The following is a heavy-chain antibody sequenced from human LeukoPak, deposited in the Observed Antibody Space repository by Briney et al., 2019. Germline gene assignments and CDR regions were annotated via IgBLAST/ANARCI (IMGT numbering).Heavy chain of an antibody. D-gene: IGHD2-21*01. CDR3: ARVIGVAARGDYYYYMDV. V-gene: IGHV4-4*02. J-gene: IGHJ6*03. CDR2: IYHSGST. Sequence: PSETLSLTCAVSGGSISSSNWWSWVRQPPGKGLEWIGEIYHSGSTNYNPSLKSRVTISVDKSKNQFSLKLSSVTAADTAVYYCARVIGVAARGDYYYYMDVWGKGTTVTVSS. CDR1: GGSISSSNW.